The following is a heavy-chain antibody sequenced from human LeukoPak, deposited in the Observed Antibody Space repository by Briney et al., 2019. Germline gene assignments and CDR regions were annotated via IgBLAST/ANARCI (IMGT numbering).Heavy chain of an antibody. V-gene: IGHV4-4*02. Sequence: SETLSLTCAVSGGSISSSNWWSWVRQPPGKGLEWIGDIFHDGTTNFNPSLKSRLTTSTDKSKNQFSLKLSSVTAADTAVYYCARQKWEQQGRDYYFNGLDVWGPGTTVIVSS. J-gene: IGHJ6*02. CDR2: IFHDGTT. CDR3: ARQKWEQQGRDYYFNGLDV. D-gene: IGHD1/OR15-1a*01. CDR1: GGSISSSNW.